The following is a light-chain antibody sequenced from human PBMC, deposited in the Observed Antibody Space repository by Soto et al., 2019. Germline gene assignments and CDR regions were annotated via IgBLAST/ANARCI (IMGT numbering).Light chain of an antibody. Sequence: QSALTQPASVSGSHGQSITISCTGTSSDVGGYNYVSWYQQHPGKAPKLMIYEVSNRPSGVSNRFSGSKSGNTASLTISGLQAEDEADYYCSSYTSSSTPSSYVFGTGTKVTVL. CDR3: SSYTSSSTPSSYV. V-gene: IGLV2-14*01. J-gene: IGLJ1*01. CDR2: EVS. CDR1: SSDVGGYNY.